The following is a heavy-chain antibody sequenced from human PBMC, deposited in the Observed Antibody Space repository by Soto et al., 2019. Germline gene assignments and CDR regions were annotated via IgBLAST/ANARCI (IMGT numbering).Heavy chain of an antibody. V-gene: IGHV1-8*01. CDR1: GYSFTSYD. Sequence: GASVKVSCKASGYSFTSYDINWVRQATGQGLEWMGWMNPNSGNTDYGQNFQGRVTMTRDTSTRTAYMELSSLRSEDTAVYYCARDSMYSSSWNYYGMDVWGQGTTVTVSS. D-gene: IGHD6-13*01. CDR2: MNPNSGNT. CDR3: ARDSMYSSSWNYYGMDV. J-gene: IGHJ6*02.